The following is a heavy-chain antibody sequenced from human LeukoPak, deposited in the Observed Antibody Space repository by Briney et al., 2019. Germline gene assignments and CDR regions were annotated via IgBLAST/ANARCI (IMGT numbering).Heavy chain of an antibody. D-gene: IGHD3-10*01. V-gene: IGHV3-33*01. CDR3: AREGSYYGSGSYYNAYYYYSMDV. J-gene: IGHJ6*02. CDR2: LCYEGSNK. CDR1: GFTFSSYG. Sequence: PGGSLRLSCAVSGFTFSSYGMHWVRQAHARGREGVGLLCYEGSNKNYADSVKGRFTISRDNSKHTLYLRMNSLRAEDTAVYYCAREGSYYGSGSYYNAYYYYSMDVWGEGTTVTVS.